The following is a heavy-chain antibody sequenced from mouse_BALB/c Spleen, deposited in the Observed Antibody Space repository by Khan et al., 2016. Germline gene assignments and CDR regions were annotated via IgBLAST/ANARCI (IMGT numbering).Heavy chain of an antibody. V-gene: IGHV10-1*02. J-gene: IGHJ3*01. CDR3: VRQLGLAY. CDR2: IRSKSNNYAT. CDR1: GFTFNTYA. Sequence: EVQLVESGGGLVQPKGSLKLSCAASGFTFNTYAMNWVRQAPGKGLEWVARIRSKSNNYATYYADSVKDRFTISRDDSQSMLYLQMNNLKTEDTAMYYCVRQLGLAYWCQGTLVTVSA. D-gene: IGHD3-1*01.